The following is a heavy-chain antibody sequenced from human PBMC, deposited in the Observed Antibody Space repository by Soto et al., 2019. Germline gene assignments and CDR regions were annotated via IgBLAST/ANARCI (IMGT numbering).Heavy chain of an antibody. Sequence: SETLSLTCTVSGVSVSSGDYYWSWIRQPPGKGLEWIGYIYYTGRTYYNPSLKSRVIISVDTSKNQFSLKLSSVTAAEKAVYYCARAHYDILTGYPPHAFDIWGQGTMVTVSS. J-gene: IGHJ3*02. CDR1: GVSVSSGDYY. CDR2: IYYTGRT. CDR3: ARAHYDILTGYPPHAFDI. V-gene: IGHV4-30-4*01. D-gene: IGHD3-9*01.